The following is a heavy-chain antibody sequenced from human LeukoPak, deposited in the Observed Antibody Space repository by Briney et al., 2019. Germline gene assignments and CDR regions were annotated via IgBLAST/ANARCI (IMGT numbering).Heavy chain of an antibody. CDR3: ARDRYYVPDY. Sequence: GVLRLSCAASGFTFSSTWMHWFRQGAGKGLVWVSRITSDGRTTIYADSVKGRFSISRDNAKNTLYLQMNSLRAEDTAVYYCARDRYYVPDYWGQGTLVTVSS. CDR2: ITSDGRTT. V-gene: IGHV3-74*01. CDR1: GFTFSSTW. D-gene: IGHD3-10*02. J-gene: IGHJ4*02.